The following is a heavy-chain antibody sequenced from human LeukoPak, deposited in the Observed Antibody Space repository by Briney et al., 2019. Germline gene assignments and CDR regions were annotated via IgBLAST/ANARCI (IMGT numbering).Heavy chain of an antibody. CDR1: GYTFTSYY. CDR2: INPSGGST. D-gene: IGHD3-22*01. J-gene: IGHJ4*02. CDR3: ARERGTYYDSSGYSFDY. V-gene: IGHV1-46*01. Sequence: ASVKVSCKASGYTFTSYYMHWVRQAPGQGLEWMGIINPSGGSTSYAQKFQGRVTMTRDTSTSTVYMELSSLRSEDTAVYYCARERGTYYDSSGYSFDYWGQGTLATVSS.